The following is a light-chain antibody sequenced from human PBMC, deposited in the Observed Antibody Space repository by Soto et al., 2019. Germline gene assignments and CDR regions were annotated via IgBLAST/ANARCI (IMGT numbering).Light chain of an antibody. CDR2: RAS. Sequence: ETVMTQSPATLSVSPGERAXXXXXASQRVSTNLAWYQQKPGQSXRLLIYRASTRATXXPARFSGSGSGTEFTLTISSLQSEDFAVYYCHQYNNXXPSFGGGTKVDIK. CDR1: QRVSTN. V-gene: IGKV3-15*01. J-gene: IGKJ4*01. CDR3: HQYNNXXPS.